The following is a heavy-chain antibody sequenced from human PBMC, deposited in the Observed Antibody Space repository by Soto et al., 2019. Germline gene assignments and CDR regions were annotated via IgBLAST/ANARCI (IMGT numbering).Heavy chain of an antibody. V-gene: IGHV1-69*02. Sequence: QVQLVQSGAEVKKPGSSVKVSCKASGGTFSSYTISWVRQAPGQGIEWMGRIIPILGIANYAQKFQGRVTITADKSTSTAYMELSSLRSEDTAVYYCASSGGTVAGPYYCYYYMDVWGKGTTVTVSS. J-gene: IGHJ6*03. CDR3: ASSGGTVAGPYYCYYYMDV. CDR2: IIPILGIA. D-gene: IGHD6-19*01. CDR1: GGTFSSYT.